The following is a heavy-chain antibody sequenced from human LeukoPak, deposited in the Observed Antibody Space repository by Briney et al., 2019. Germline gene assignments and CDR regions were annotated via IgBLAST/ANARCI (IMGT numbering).Heavy chain of an antibody. CDR3: AKATYSTSPGYYFDY. V-gene: IGHV3-9*01. D-gene: IGHD6-6*01. Sequence: GGSLRLSCAASGFTFDDYAMHWVRQGPGKGLEWVSGISWNSAMVAYADSVKGRFTISRDNAKNSLYLQMNSLRAEDTAFYYCAKATYSTSPGYYFDYWGQGTLVTVSS. CDR2: ISWNSAMV. CDR1: GFTFDDYA. J-gene: IGHJ4*02.